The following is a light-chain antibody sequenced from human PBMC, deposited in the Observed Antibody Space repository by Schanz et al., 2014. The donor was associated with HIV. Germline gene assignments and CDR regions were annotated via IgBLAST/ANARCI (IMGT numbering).Light chain of an antibody. J-gene: IGLJ2*01. CDR1: ISTIASRT. V-gene: IGLV1-44*01. CDR3: QSYDSSLSDVV. CDR2: NDD. Sequence: QSLLTQPPSASGTPGQTVTISCSGSISTIASRTVDWYQHLPGTAPRLLIHNDDRRPSGVPDRFSGSKSGTSASLAISGLQSEDEGDYYCQSYDSSLSDVVFGGGTKLTV.